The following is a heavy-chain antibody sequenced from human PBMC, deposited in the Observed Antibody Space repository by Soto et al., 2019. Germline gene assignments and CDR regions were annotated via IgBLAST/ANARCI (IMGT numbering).Heavy chain of an antibody. J-gene: IGHJ6*03. V-gene: IGHV3-23*01. CDR1: GFTFSSYA. Sequence: GGSLRLSCAASGFTFSSYAMSWVRQAPGKGLEWVSAISGSGGSTYYADSVKGRFTISRDNSKNTLYLQMNSLRAEDTAVYYCAKPPYCSGGSCYSSIYYYYYMDVWGKGTTVTVSS. D-gene: IGHD2-15*01. CDR2: ISGSGGST. CDR3: AKPPYCSGGSCYSSIYYYYYMDV.